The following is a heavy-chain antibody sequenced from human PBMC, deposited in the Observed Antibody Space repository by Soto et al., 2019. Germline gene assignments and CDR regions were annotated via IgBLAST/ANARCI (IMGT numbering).Heavy chain of an antibody. CDR1: GYTLNEVA. Sequence: QVQLVQSGAEVKKPGASVKVSFKVSGYTLNEVAMHWVRQAPGKGLEWLGGFDPDEAETIYAQHFQGRVTMTEDTSTDTVYMELSSLRSDVTALYFCTTYHGDYNFDHWGQGTLVTVSS. J-gene: IGHJ5*02. D-gene: IGHD4-17*01. CDR3: TTYHGDYNFDH. CDR2: FDPDEAET. V-gene: IGHV1-24*01.